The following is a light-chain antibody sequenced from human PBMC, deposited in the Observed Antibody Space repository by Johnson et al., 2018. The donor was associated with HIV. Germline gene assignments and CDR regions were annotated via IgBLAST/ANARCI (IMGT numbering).Light chain of an antibody. CDR3: GTWDSSLSRI. J-gene: IGLJ1*01. CDR2: ENN. V-gene: IGLV1-51*02. CDR1: SSNIGNNY. Sequence: QPVLTQPPSVSAAPGQKVTISCSGSSSNIGNNYVSWYQQLPGTAPKLLIYENNKRPSGIPDRFSGSKSGTSATLCITGLQTGDEAYYYCGTWDSSLSRIFGTGTKVTAL.